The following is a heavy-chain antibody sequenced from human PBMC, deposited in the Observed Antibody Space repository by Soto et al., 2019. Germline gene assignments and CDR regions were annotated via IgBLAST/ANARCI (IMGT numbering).Heavy chain of an antibody. V-gene: IGHV3-23*01. CDR1: VFPFGANA. CDR3: ATEMGATQGPFDN. Sequence: CVVSVFPFGANAMSWVRQAPGKGLEWVSGLSNTGRRTSYADSVKGRFNISRDNSENTVYLQMNSPRVEDTAVYYCATEMGATQGPFDNWGQGTLVTVSS. D-gene: IGHD1-26*01. CDR2: LSNTGRRT. J-gene: IGHJ4*02.